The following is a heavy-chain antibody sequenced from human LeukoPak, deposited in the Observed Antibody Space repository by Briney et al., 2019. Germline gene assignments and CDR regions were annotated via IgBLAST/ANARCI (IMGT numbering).Heavy chain of an antibody. Sequence: PGGSVSHLCAVSGFTLCSLVMIWVRQAPGKGLEWLSYISTGGTTIHYADSVKGRFTISRDNAKNSLFLQMNSLRAEDTAVYYCARDAKAFDYWGQGTLVTVSS. CDR3: ARDAKAFDY. V-gene: IGHV3-48*03. J-gene: IGHJ4*02. CDR2: ISTGGTTI. CDR1: GFTLCSLV.